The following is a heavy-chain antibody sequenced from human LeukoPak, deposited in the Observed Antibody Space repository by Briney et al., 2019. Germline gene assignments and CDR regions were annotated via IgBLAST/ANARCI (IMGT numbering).Heavy chain of an antibody. CDR2: IYYSGST. J-gene: IGHJ4*02. CDR3: VRRDNTGWNYFDC. Sequence: SETLSLTCTVSGGSINSHYWSWIRQSPGKGLEWIGDIYYSGSTKYNPSLKSRVTISVDTPKNDLSLRLASVLAADTAIYYCVRRDNTGWNYFDCWGQGILVTVSS. V-gene: IGHV4-59*08. CDR1: GGSINSHY. D-gene: IGHD6-19*01.